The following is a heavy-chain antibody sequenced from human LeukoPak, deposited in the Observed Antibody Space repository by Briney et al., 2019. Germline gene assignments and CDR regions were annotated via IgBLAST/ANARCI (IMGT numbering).Heavy chain of an antibody. Sequence: SETLSLTCAVYGGSFSGYYWSWIRQPPGKGLEWIGEINHSGSTNYNPSLKSRVTISVDTSKNQFSLKLSSVTAADTAVYYCARADGSDAFDIWGQGTMVTVSS. J-gene: IGHJ3*02. V-gene: IGHV4-34*01. CDR1: GGSFSGYY. CDR3: ARADGSDAFDI. CDR2: INHSGST.